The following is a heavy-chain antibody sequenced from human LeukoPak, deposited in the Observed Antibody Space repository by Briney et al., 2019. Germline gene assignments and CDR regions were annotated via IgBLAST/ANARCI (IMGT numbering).Heavy chain of an antibody. CDR2: ISSSGSTI. D-gene: IGHD3-22*01. Sequence: GGSLRLSCAVSGFTFSDYYMSWIRQAPGKGLEWLSYISSSGSTIYYADSVEGRFTISRDNAKNSLYLQMNSLRAEDTAVYYCARSGDYYDTSGYLFDYWGQGTLVTVSS. V-gene: IGHV3-11*01. J-gene: IGHJ4*02. CDR1: GFTFSDYY. CDR3: ARSGDYYDTSGYLFDY.